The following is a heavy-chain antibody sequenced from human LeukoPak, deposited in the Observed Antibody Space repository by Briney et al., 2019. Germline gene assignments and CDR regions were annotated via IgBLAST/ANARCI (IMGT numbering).Heavy chain of an antibody. CDR2: TRYDEDNK. CDR3: ARAGPSSSWHQFDY. Sequence: GGSLRLSCAASGFTFSSYGMNWVRQAPGKGLEWVAFTRYDEDNKYYADSVKGRFTISRDNSKNTLYLQMNRLRAEDTAVYYCARAGPSSSWHQFDYWGQGTLVTVSS. J-gene: IGHJ4*02. D-gene: IGHD6-13*01. V-gene: IGHV3-30*02. CDR1: GFTFSSYG.